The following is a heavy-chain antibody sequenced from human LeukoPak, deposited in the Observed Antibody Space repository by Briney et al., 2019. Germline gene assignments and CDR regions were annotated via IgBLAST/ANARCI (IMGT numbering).Heavy chain of an antibody. Sequence: ASVKVSCKASGYTFTSYDINWVRQATGQGLEWMGWKNPNSGNTGYAQKFQGRVTMTRNTSISTAYMELSSLRSEDTAVYYCARGGGLPTPHYFDYWGQGTLVTVSS. D-gene: IGHD1-26*01. CDR3: ARGGGLPTPHYFDY. J-gene: IGHJ4*02. CDR2: KNPNSGNT. CDR1: GYTFTSYD. V-gene: IGHV1-8*01.